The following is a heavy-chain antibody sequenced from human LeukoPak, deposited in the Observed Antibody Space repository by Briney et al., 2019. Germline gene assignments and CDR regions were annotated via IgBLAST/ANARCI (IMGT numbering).Heavy chain of an antibody. V-gene: IGHV1-18*01. D-gene: IGHD5-18*01. Sequence: ASVTVSCKASGYTFTSYGISWVRQAPGQGLEWMGWISAYNGNTNYAQKLQGRVTMTTDTSTSTAYMELRSLRSDDTAVYYCARGTRGYSYGPPSPWGQGTLVTVSS. J-gene: IGHJ5*02. CDR2: ISAYNGNT. CDR1: GYTFTSYG. CDR3: ARGTRGYSYGPPSP.